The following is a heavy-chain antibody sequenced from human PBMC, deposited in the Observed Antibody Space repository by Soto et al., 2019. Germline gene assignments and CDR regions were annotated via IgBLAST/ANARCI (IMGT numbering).Heavy chain of an antibody. CDR2: IHTSGNT. Sequence: QVQLQESGPGLVKSSETLSLTCSVSGDSISSYYWSWIRQPAGKGLEWIGRIHTSGNTNYNPSLKRRVTMSVDMSENQFSLKLTSVTAADTAVYYCARLGVAGKDHWGQGTLVTVSS. CDR3: ARLGVAGKDH. J-gene: IGHJ4*02. D-gene: IGHD6-19*01. V-gene: IGHV4-4*07. CDR1: GDSISSYY.